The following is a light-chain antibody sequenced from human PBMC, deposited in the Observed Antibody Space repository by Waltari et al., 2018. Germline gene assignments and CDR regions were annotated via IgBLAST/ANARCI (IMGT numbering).Light chain of an antibody. J-gene: IGLJ3*02. V-gene: IGLV2-14*01. CDR3: NAYTGSSSWV. Sequence: QSALTQPASVSGSPGQSITISCTGTSSDVGFYNYVSWYQQHPGKAPKLIIYDVFERPSGVSKRFSGSKSGNKASLAHSGLLAEDGADYYCNAYTGSSSWVFGGGTKLTVL. CDR1: SSDVGFYNY. CDR2: DVF.